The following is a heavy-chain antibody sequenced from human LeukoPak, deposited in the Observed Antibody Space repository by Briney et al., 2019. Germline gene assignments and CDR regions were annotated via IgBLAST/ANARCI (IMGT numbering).Heavy chain of an antibody. CDR2: INANTGNP. D-gene: IGHD6-19*01. Sequence: ASVKVSCKASGYTFTSYAMNWVRQAPGQGLEWMGWINANTGNPTYAQGFTGRFVFSLDTSVSTAYLQISSLKAEDTAVYYCARLKPIAVAGTGDFDPWGQGTLVTVSS. CDR3: ARLKPIAVAGTGDFDP. V-gene: IGHV7-4-1*02. J-gene: IGHJ5*02. CDR1: GYTFTSYA.